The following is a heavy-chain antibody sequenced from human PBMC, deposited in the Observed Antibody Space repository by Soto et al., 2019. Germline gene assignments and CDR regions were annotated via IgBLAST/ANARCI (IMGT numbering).Heavy chain of an antibody. J-gene: IGHJ6*02. D-gene: IGHD6-19*01. V-gene: IGHV3-73*02. CDR2: IRTDANTYAT. CDR1: GFSFSGSA. Sequence: QLVESGGALVQPGESLKLSCAASGFSFSGSAIQWVRQAPGKGLEWGGRIRTDANTYATAYASSVTGRFTISRDDSRNTAYLKMNSLKTEDTAVYFCTRRQFYYFGLDVWGQGTTVIVSS. CDR3: TRRQFYYFGLDV.